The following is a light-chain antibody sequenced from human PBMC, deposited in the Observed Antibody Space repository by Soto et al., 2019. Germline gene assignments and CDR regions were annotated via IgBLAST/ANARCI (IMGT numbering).Light chain of an antibody. Sequence: EIVLTQSPATLSLSPGERATLSCRASQSVSSYLAWYQQKPGQAPRLLIYAASSRATGIPDRFSGSGSGTDFTLTIIRLEPEDFAVYYCQQYGSSPTFGGGTKVDI. V-gene: IGKV3-20*01. CDR1: QSVSSY. CDR3: QQYGSSPT. J-gene: IGKJ4*01. CDR2: AAS.